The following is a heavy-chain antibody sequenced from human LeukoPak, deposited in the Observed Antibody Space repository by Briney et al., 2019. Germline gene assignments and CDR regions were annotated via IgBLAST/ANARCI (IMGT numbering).Heavy chain of an antibody. V-gene: IGHV4-30-4*08. D-gene: IGHD3-10*01. J-gene: IGHJ4*02. Sequence: SSETLSLTCTVSGGSISSGDYYWSWIRQPPGKGLEWIGCIYYSGSTYYNPSLKSRVTISVDTSKNQFSLKLSSVTAADTAVYYCASCSARFWFGESLYYFDYWGQGTLVTVSS. CDR1: GGSISSGDYY. CDR2: IYYSGST. CDR3: ASCSARFWFGESLYYFDY.